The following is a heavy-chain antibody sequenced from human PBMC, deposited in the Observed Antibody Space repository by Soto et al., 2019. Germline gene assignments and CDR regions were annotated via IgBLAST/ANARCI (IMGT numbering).Heavy chain of an antibody. J-gene: IGHJ4*02. V-gene: IGHV3-9*01. CDR1: GFTFDDFA. Sequence: GGSLRLSCAASGFTFDDFAMHWVRQAPGKGLEWVSGISWNSGSIGYADSVKGRFTISRDNSKNTLYLQMNSLRAEDTAVYYCARGYCSGGSCPCPNWGQGTLVTVSS. CDR2: ISWNSGSI. D-gene: IGHD2-15*01. CDR3: ARGYCSGGSCPCPN.